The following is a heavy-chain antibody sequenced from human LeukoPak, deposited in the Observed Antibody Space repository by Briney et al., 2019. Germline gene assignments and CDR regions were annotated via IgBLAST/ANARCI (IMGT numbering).Heavy chain of an antibody. V-gene: IGHV1-69*13. CDR3: ARVGLQLGYYYYYYMDV. D-gene: IGHD2-2*01. CDR2: IIPIFGTA. CDR1: GGTFSSYA. Sequence: SVKVSCKASGGTFSSYAISWVRQAPGQGLEWMGGIIPIFGTANYAQKFQGRVTITADESTSTAYMELSSLRSEDTAVYYCARVGLQLGYYYYYYMDVWGKGTTVTISS. J-gene: IGHJ6*03.